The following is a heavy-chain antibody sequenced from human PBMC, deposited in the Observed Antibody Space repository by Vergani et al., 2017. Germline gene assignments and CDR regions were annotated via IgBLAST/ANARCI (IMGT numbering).Heavy chain of an antibody. J-gene: IGHJ4*02. CDR1: GFDFTNYA. V-gene: IGHV3-21*01. CDR3: ARTRSPIAMIRQFEQ. CDR2: ITRGSKSI. D-gene: IGHD5-18*01. Sequence: EVQLVESGGGVVKPGGSLTISCATSGFDFTNYAMSWILQAPGRGLQWVSSITRGSKSIYYADSVKGRFTITRDDVKKSLLLRMNNLKVDDTAIYYCARTRSPIAMIRQFEQWGQGTLVTVSS.